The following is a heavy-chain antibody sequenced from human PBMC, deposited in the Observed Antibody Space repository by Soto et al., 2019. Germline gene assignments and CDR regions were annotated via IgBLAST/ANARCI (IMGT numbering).Heavy chain of an antibody. Sequence: QVQLVKSGVGLKKPGPSVKVSCKASGYTFTSFVINWVRQATGQGLEWMGWMNPNSGNTGYAQKFQGRVTMTRNTSISTAYMELSSLRSEDTAVYYCAREAAALGNDYWGQGTLVTVSS. V-gene: IGHV1-8*01. CDR2: MNPNSGNT. D-gene: IGHD2-2*01. J-gene: IGHJ4*02. CDR3: AREAAALGNDY. CDR1: GYTFTSFV.